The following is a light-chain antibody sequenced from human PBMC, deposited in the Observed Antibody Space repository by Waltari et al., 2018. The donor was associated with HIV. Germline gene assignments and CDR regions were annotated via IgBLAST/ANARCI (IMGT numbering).Light chain of an antibody. V-gene: IGLV1-44*01. CDR1: GSNIGSNN. CDR3: AAWDDSLNGPV. CDR2: RNN. J-gene: IGLJ2*01. Sequence: QSVLTQSHSASGTPGQRVTISCSGSGSNIGSNNVHWYQQVPGTAPKLPIYRNNRRPSGVPDRFSGSKSGASASLAISGLQSEDEADYYCAAWDDSLNGPVFGGGTRLTVL.